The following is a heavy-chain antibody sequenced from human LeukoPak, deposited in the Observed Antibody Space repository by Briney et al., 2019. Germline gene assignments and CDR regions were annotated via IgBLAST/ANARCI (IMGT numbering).Heavy chain of an antibody. CDR2: IRQNGGEK. Sequence: GGSLRLSCAVSGFTFTSYWMNWVRQAPGKGLEWVASIRQNGGEKSYVDSVKGRFTISRDNTKNSLYLQMNSLRAEDTAVYYRARDGTAAGLYFDLWGQGTLVTVSS. J-gene: IGHJ4*01. D-gene: IGHD6-13*01. CDR3: ARDGTAAGLYFDL. CDR1: GFTFTSYW. V-gene: IGHV3-7*01.